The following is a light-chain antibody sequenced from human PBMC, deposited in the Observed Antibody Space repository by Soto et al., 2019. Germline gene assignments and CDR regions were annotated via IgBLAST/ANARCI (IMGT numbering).Light chain of an antibody. J-gene: IGKJ1*01. CDR3: QQYNSYSWT. CDR2: DAS. Sequence: IQMTQSASTLSESVAARVTIACRASQSISSWLAWYQQKKGKAPKLLIYDASSLESGVPSRFSGSGYGTEFNLTISSLQPDDFATYYCQQYNSYSWTFGQGTKVDIK. CDR1: QSISSW. V-gene: IGKV1-5*01.